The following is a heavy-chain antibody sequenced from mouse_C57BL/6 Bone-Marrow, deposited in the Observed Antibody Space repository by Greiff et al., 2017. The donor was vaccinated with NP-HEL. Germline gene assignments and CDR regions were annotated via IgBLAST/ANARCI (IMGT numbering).Heavy chain of an antibody. CDR3: ARSLYYGSSYV. V-gene: IGHV3-6*01. CDR1: GYSITSGYY. CDR2: ISYDGSN. D-gene: IGHD1-1*01. Sequence: EVKLQESGPGLVKPSQSLSLTCSVTGYSITSGYYWNWIRQFPGNKLEWMGYISYDGSNNYNPSLKNRISITRDTSKNQFFLKLNSVTTEDTATYYCARSLYYGSSYVWGQGTTLTVSS. J-gene: IGHJ2*01.